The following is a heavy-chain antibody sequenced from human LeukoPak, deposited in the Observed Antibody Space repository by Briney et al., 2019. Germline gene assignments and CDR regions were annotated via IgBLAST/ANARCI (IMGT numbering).Heavy chain of an antibody. CDR3: AKDLYCSSTSCYPGV. CDR2: ISYDGSNK. V-gene: IGHV3-30*18. Sequence: PGGSLRLSCAASGFTFSSYGMHWVRQAPGKGLEWVAVISYDGSNKYYADSVKGRSTISRDNSKNTLYLQMNSLRAEDTAVYYCAKDLYCSSTSCYPGVWGQGTLVTVSS. CDR1: GFTFSSYG. D-gene: IGHD2-2*01. J-gene: IGHJ4*02.